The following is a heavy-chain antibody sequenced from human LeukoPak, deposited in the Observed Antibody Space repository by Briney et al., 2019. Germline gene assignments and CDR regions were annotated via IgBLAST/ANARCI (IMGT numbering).Heavy chain of an antibody. V-gene: IGHV4-59*05. CDR2: IYYSGST. CDR1: GGSISSYY. D-gene: IGHD3-3*01. J-gene: IGHJ5*02. CDR3: ARHFSLLDPRVGIFGVVISLDWFDP. Sequence: SETLSLTCTVSGGSISSYYWSWIRQPAGKGLEWIGSIYYSGSTYYNPSLKSRVTISVDTSKNQFSLKLSSVTAADTAVYYCARHFSLLDPRVGIFGVVISLDWFDPWGQGTLVTVSS.